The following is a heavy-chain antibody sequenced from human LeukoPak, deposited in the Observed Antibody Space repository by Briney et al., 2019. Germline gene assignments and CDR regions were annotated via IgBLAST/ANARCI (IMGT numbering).Heavy chain of an antibody. CDR3: VYVDTLMATGDY. V-gene: IGHV3-53*04. Sequence: GGSLRLSCAASGFTVSSNYMSWVRQAPGKGLEWVSLIYSGGNTYYADSVKGRFTISRHISKNTLYLQMNSLRAEDTAVYYCVYVDTLMATGDYWGQGTLVTVSS. CDR2: IYSGGNT. CDR1: GFTVSSNY. J-gene: IGHJ4*02. D-gene: IGHD5-18*01.